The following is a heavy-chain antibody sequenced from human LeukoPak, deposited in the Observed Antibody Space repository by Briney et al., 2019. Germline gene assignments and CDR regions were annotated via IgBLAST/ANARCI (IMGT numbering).Heavy chain of an antibody. Sequence: GASVKVSCKASGFTFTSSAVQWVRQARGQRLEWIGWIVVGSGNTNYARKFQERVTITRDMSTSTAYMELSSLRSEDTAVYYCAADVASDGAGFDYWGQGTLVTVSS. CDR1: GFTFTSSA. CDR2: IVVGSGNT. J-gene: IGHJ4*02. V-gene: IGHV1-58*01. CDR3: AADVASDGAGFDY. D-gene: IGHD4/OR15-4a*01.